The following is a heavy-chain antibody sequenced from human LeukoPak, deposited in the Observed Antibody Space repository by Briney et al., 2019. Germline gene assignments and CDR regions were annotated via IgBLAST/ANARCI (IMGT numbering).Heavy chain of an antibody. Sequence: GASVKVSCKASGYTFTGYYMHWVRQAPGQGLEWMGWINPNSGGTNYAQKFQGWVTMTRDTSISTAYMELSRLRSEDTAVYYCATGKLGWELRPFDYWGQGTLVTVSS. CDR2: INPNSGGT. J-gene: IGHJ4*02. D-gene: IGHD1-26*01. V-gene: IGHV1-2*04. CDR1: GYTFTGYY. CDR3: ATGKLGWELRPFDY.